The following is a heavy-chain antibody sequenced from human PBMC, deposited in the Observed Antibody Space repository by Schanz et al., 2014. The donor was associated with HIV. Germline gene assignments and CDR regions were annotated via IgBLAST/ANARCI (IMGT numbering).Heavy chain of an antibody. Sequence: QVQLVQSGAEVQKPGASVKVSCKASGYTFTSYAISWVRQAPGQGLEWMGGIIPIFGTANYAQKFQGRVTITADESTSTAYMELSSLRSEDTAVYYCARRSRFGYGSGSYDLDYWGQGTLVTVSS. CDR3: ARRSRFGYGSGSYDLDY. CDR1: GYTFTSYA. D-gene: IGHD3-10*01. J-gene: IGHJ4*02. V-gene: IGHV1-69*01. CDR2: IIPIFGTA.